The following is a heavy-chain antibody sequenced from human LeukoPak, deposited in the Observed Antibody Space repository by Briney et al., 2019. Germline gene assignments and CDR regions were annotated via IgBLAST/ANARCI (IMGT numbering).Heavy chain of an antibody. Sequence: PSETLSLTCTVSGGSISGYYWSWIRQPPGKGLEWIGYIYYSGCTNYNPSLKSRVTISVDTSKNQFSLKLSSVTAADTAVYYCARGGGYDYVWGSYRYDYWGQGTLVTVSS. J-gene: IGHJ4*02. V-gene: IGHV4-59*01. CDR1: GGSISGYY. CDR2: IYYSGCT. D-gene: IGHD3-16*02. CDR3: ARGGGYDYVWGSYRYDY.